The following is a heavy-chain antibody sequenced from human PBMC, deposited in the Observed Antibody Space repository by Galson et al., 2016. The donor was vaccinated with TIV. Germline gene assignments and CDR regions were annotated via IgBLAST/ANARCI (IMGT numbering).Heavy chain of an antibody. J-gene: IGHJ3*01. D-gene: IGHD2-15*01. CDR1: GFTFDEYA. V-gene: IGHV3-9*01. Sequence: SLRLSCAASGFTFDEYAMHWVRQAPGKGPEWVAGISWNGGTVGYADSVKGRFTISRDNAKKSLYLQMNSLRREDTALYYCVKTNMYLRTVVADGAFDVWGQGTRVTVSS. CDR2: ISWNGGTV. CDR3: VKTNMYLRTVVADGAFDV.